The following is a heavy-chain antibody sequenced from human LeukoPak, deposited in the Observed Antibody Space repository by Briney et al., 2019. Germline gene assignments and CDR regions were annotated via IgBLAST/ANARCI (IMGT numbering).Heavy chain of an antibody. CDR3: AREAIFGVVIIKGNWFDP. V-gene: IGHV1-69*04. CDR1: GYTFTSYD. J-gene: IGHJ5*02. D-gene: IGHD3-3*01. CDR2: IIPILGIA. Sequence: GASVKVSCKASGYTFTSYDINWVRQAPGQGLEWMGRIIPILGIANYAQKFQGRVTITADKSTSTAYMELSSLRSEDTAVYYCAREAIFGVVIIKGNWFDPWGQGTLVTVSS.